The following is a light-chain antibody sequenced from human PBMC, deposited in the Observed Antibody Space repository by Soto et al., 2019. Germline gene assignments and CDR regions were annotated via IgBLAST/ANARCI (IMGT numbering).Light chain of an antibody. CDR3: PSYDSSLSGSWV. V-gene: IGLV1-40*01. CDR1: SSNIGAGYD. Sequence: QSVLTQPPSVSGAPGQRVTISCTGSSSNIGAGYDVHWYQQLPGTAPKLLIYGNSNRPSGVPDRFYGSKSDTSASLAITGLQAEDEADYYCPSYDSSLSGSWVFGGGTKLTVL. J-gene: IGLJ2*01. CDR2: GNS.